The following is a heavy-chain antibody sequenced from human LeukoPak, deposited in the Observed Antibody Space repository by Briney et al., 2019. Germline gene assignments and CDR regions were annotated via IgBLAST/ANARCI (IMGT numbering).Heavy chain of an antibody. CDR2: IYYSGST. CDR3: ARGANSRVWFGELSPLDY. CDR1: GGSISSYY. V-gene: IGHV4-59*01. D-gene: IGHD3-10*01. Sequence: TASETLSLTCTVSGGSISSYYWGWIRQPPGKGLEWIGYIYYSGSTNYNPSLKSRVTISVDTSKNQFSLKLSSVTAADTAVYYCARGANSRVWFGELSPLDYWGQGTLVTVSS. J-gene: IGHJ4*02.